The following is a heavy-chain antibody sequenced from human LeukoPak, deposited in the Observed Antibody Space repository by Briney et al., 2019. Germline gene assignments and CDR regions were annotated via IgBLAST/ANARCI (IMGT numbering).Heavy chain of an antibody. Sequence: SETLSLTCTVSGGSISSGSYYWSWIRQPAGKGLEWIGRIYTSGSTNYNPSLKSRVTISVDTSKNQFSLKLSSVTAADTAVYYCARLTYYYDSSGYLGAFDIWGQGTMVTVSS. D-gene: IGHD3-22*01. CDR3: ARLTYYYDSSGYLGAFDI. V-gene: IGHV4-61*02. CDR1: GGSISSGSYY. CDR2: IYTSGST. J-gene: IGHJ3*02.